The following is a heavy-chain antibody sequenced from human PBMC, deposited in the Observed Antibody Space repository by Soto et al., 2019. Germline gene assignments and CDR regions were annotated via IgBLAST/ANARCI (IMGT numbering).Heavy chain of an antibody. CDR2: ISSSGDTT. J-gene: IGHJ3*02. CDR1: EFTFSNYA. CDR3: AKDIQGRGATTGDDAFDI. Sequence: EVQLLESGGGLVQPGGSLRLSCVGSEFTFSNYAMNWVRQAPGEGPEWVSLISSSGDTTYYADSVKGRFSISRDNSKNTLYLQMNSLRVEDTAIYYCAKDIQGRGATTGDDAFDIWGQGTMVTVSS. V-gene: IGHV3-23*01. D-gene: IGHD1-1*01.